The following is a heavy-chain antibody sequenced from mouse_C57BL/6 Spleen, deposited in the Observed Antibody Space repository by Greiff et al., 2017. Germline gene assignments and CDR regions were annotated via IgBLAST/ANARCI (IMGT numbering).Heavy chain of an antibody. V-gene: IGHV1-19*01. CDR1: GYTFTDYY. Sequence: EVQLQQSGPVLVKPGASVKMSCKASGYTFTDYYMNWVKQSHGKSLEWIGVINPYNGGTSYNQKFKGKATLTVDKSSSTAYMELNSLTSEDSAVYYCARARASYDGYSFAYWGQGTLVTVSA. CDR3: ARARASYDGYSFAY. J-gene: IGHJ3*01. CDR2: INPYNGGT. D-gene: IGHD2-3*01.